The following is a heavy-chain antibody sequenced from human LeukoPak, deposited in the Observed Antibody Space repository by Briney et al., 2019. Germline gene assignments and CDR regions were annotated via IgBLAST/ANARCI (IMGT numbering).Heavy chain of an antibody. CDR3: TSRDRTVAGDY. D-gene: IGHD6-19*01. CDR2: IKSKTDGGTT. V-gene: IGHV3-15*01. Sequence: GGSLRLSCAASGFTFSNAWMSWVRQAPGKGLEWVGRIKSKTDGGTTDYAAPAKGRFTISRDDSKNTLYLQMNSLKTEDTAVYYCTSRDRTVAGDYWGQGTLVTVSS. J-gene: IGHJ4*02. CDR1: GFTFSNAW.